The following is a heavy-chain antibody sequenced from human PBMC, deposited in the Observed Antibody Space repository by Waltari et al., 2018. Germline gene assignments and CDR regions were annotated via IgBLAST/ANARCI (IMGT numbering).Heavy chain of an antibody. CDR1: GYSISSGSY. J-gene: IGHJ3*02. Sequence: QVQLQESGPGLVKPSETLSLTCAVSGYSISSGSYWGCIRQPPGKGLEWIGSIYHSGSTYYNPSLKSRVTISVDTSKNQFSLKLSSVTAADTAVYYCARTNTYYDILTLSAFDIWGQGTMVTVSS. CDR3: ARTNTYYDILTLSAFDI. V-gene: IGHV4-38-2*01. D-gene: IGHD3-9*01. CDR2: IYHSGST.